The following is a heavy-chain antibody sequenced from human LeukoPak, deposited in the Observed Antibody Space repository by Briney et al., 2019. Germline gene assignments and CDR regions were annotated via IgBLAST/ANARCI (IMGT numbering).Heavy chain of an antibody. D-gene: IGHD3-22*01. V-gene: IGHV4-4*07. CDR2: IYSSGST. J-gene: IGHJ4*02. CDR1: GGSISTYY. CDR3: ARVRYYYDGIGNYPYYFDL. Sequence: PSETLSLTCIVSGGSISTYYWSWIRQPAGKGREWIGRIYSSGSTNYNPSLQSRITMSVDTSKNQFSLRLTSVTAADTAVYYCARVRYYYDGIGNYPYYFDLWGQGTLVTVSS.